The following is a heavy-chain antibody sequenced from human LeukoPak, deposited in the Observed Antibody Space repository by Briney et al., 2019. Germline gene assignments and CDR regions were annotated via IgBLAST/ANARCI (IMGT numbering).Heavy chain of an antibody. CDR2: IYPGDSDT. Sequence: GESLKISCKGSGYIFTSYWIGWVRQMPGKGLEWMGIIYPGDSDTRYSPSFQGQVTISANKSISPAYLQWSSLNASDTAMYYCARHVGVGGYYADDAFDIWGQPTMVTVSS. CDR1: GYIFTSYW. J-gene: IGHJ3*02. V-gene: IGHV5-51*01. CDR3: ARHVGVGGYYADDAFDI. D-gene: IGHD3-3*01.